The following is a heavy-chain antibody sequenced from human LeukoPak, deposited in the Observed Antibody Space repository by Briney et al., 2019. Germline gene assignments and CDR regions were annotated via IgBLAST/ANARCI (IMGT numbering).Heavy chain of an antibody. Sequence: GASVKVSCKASGGTFSSYAISWVRQAPGQGLEWMGGIIPILGIANYAQKFQGRVTITADKSTSTAYMELSSLRSEDTAVYYCARDGWQQLVLGNWFDPWGQGTLVTVSS. D-gene: IGHD6-13*01. V-gene: IGHV1-69*10. CDR2: IIPILGIA. J-gene: IGHJ5*02. CDR3: ARDGWQQLVLGNWFDP. CDR1: GGTFSSYA.